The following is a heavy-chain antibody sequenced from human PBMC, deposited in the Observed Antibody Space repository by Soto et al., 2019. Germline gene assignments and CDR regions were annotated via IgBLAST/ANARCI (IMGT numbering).Heavy chain of an antibody. Sequence: ASMKVSCKASRYTFTGYSLHWVRQAPGQGLDWMGWINPNSGGTNYAQKFQGRVTMTRDTSISTAYMDLSRLRSDDTAVFYCARVRGRYYNSGTFDYWGQGTLVTVSS. CDR3: ARVRGRYYNSGTFDY. J-gene: IGHJ4*02. CDR1: RYTFTGYS. D-gene: IGHD3-10*01. CDR2: INPNSGGT. V-gene: IGHV1-2*02.